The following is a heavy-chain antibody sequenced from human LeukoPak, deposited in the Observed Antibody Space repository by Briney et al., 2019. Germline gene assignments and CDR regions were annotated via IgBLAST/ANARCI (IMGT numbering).Heavy chain of an antibody. V-gene: IGHV3-30*04. Sequence: PGRSLRLSCAASGFAFNTYAMNWVRQAPGKGLEWVTVISNDGSKKYYADSVKGRFTISRDNSKYTLYLQMNSLRAEDTAIYYCATARGPAWFGGVLDYWGQGILVTVSS. J-gene: IGHJ4*02. CDR3: ATARGPAWFGGVLDY. CDR1: GFAFNTYA. D-gene: IGHD3-16*01. CDR2: ISNDGSKK.